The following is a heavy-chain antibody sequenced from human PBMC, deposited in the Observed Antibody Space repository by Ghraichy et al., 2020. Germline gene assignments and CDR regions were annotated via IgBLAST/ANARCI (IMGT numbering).Heavy chain of an antibody. Sequence: SQTLSLTCTVSGGSISSSSYYWGWIRQPPGKGLEWIGSIYYSGSTYYNPSLKSRVTISVDTSKNQFSLKLSSVTAADTAVYYCARSSVAGNPFNFDYWGQGTLVTVSS. CDR1: GGSISSSSYY. J-gene: IGHJ4*02. V-gene: IGHV4-39*01. CDR2: IYYSGST. CDR3: ARSSVAGNPFNFDY. D-gene: IGHD6-19*01.